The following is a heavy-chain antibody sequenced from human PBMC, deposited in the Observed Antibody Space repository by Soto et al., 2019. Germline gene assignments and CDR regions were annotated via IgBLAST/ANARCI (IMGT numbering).Heavy chain of an antibody. CDR2: ISSDGGST. D-gene: IGHD3-3*01. Sequence: RPSCRAYGFPFSSYAMHWGLPAPGKELEYVSAISSDGGSTYDADSVKGRFTISSDNARNTLYLQMNSLRAEDTAVYYCARDVYYDFWSGSDDYYYGMDVWGQGTTVTVPS. CDR1: GFPFSSYA. J-gene: IGHJ6*02. V-gene: IGHV3-64*04. CDR3: ARDVYYDFWSGSDDYYYGMDV.